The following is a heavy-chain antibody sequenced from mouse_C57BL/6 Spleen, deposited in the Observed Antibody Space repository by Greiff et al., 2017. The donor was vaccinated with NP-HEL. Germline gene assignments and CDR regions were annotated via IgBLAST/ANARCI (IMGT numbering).Heavy chain of an antibody. Sequence: EVKLVESGPELVKPGASVKISCKASGYSFTGYYMNWVKQSPEKSLEWIGEINPSTGGTTYNQKFKAKATLTVDKSSSTAYMQLKSLTSEDSAVYYCASLYDYWGQGTSVTVSS. CDR1: GYSFTGYY. J-gene: IGHJ4*01. CDR3: ASLYDY. D-gene: IGHD2-12*01. V-gene: IGHV1-42*01. CDR2: INPSTGGT.